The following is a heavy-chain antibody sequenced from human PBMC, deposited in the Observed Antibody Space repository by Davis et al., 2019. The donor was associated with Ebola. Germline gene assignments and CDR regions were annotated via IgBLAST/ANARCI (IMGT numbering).Heavy chain of an antibody. CDR3: ARQGDSSGFPPYYGLDV. V-gene: IGHV3-74*01. D-gene: IGHD3-22*01. CDR2: ISWNSGSI. Sequence: HTGGSLRLSCAASGFTFSSYWMHWVRQAPGKGLEWVSGISWNSGSIGYADSVKGRFTISRDNAKNSLYLQLNSLRADDTAVYYCARQGDSSGFPPYYGLDVWGQGTTVTVSS. CDR1: GFTFSSYW. J-gene: IGHJ6*02.